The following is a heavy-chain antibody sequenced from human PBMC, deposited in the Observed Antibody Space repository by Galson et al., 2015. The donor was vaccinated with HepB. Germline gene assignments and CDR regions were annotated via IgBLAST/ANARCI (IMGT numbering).Heavy chain of an antibody. Sequence: SLRLSCAASGFTFSSYGMHWVRQAPGKGLEWVAGISYDGNDKYYTDSMKGRFTISRDNSKNTLYLQMNSLRTEDTAVYYCAKDSGDYGDHYFETWGQGTLVTVSS. V-gene: IGHV3-30*18. D-gene: IGHD4-17*01. CDR3: AKDSGDYGDHYFET. CDR1: GFTFSSYG. J-gene: IGHJ4*02. CDR2: ISYDGNDK.